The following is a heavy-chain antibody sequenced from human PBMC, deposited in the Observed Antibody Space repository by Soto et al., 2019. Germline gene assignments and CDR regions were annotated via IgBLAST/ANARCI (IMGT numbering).Heavy chain of an antibody. J-gene: IGHJ4*02. V-gene: IGHV1-69*13. CDR1: GGTFSSYA. CDR3: ARDPSSGWSAATFDY. D-gene: IGHD6-19*01. CDR2: IIPIFGTA. Sequence: SVKVSCKASGGTFSSYAISWVRQAPGQGLEWMGGIIPIFGTANYAQKFQGRVTITADESTSTAYMELSSLRSEDTAVYYCARDPSSGWSAATFDYWGQGNLVTVSS.